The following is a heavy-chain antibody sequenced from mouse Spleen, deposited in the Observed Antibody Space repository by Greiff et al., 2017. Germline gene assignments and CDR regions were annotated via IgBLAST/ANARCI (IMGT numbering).Heavy chain of an antibody. CDR3: AIHYYDPWFVY. J-gene: IGHJ3*01. Sequence: QVQLQQPGAELVKPGASVKVSCKASGYTFTSYWMHWVKQRPGQGLEWIGRIHPSDSDTNYNQKFKGKATLTVDKSSSTAYMQLSSLTSEDSAVYYCAIHYYDPWFVYWGQGTLVTVSA. V-gene: IGHV1-74*01. CDR1: GYTFTSYW. CDR2: IHPSDSDT. D-gene: IGHD2-4*01.